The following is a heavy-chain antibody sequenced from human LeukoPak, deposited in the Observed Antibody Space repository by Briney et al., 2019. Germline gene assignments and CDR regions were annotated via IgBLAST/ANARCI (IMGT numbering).Heavy chain of an antibody. CDR2: ISYDGSNK. Sequence: GGSLRLSCAASGFTFSSYAMHWVRQAPGKGLEWVAVISYDGSNKYYADSVKGRFTISRDNSKNTLYLQMNSLRAEDTAVYYCAKGTNCGGDCYSIYYYYYMDVWGKGTTVTISS. V-gene: IGHV3-30*04. D-gene: IGHD2-21*02. CDR1: GFTFSSYA. CDR3: AKGTNCGGDCYSIYYYYYMDV. J-gene: IGHJ6*03.